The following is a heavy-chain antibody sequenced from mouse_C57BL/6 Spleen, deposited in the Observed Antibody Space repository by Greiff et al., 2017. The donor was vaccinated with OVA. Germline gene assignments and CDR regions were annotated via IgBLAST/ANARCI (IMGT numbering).Heavy chain of an antibody. CDR1: GFTFSDYG. V-gene: IGHV5-17*01. CDR2: ISSGSSTI. D-gene: IGHD4-1*02. CDR3: ARQLGGYWYFDV. Sequence: EVKVVESGGGLVKPGGSLKLSCAASGFTFSDYGMHWVRQAPEKGLEWVAYISSGSSTIYYADTVKGRFTISRDNAKNTLFLQMTSLRSEDTAMYYCARQLGGYWYFDVWGTGTTVTVSS. J-gene: IGHJ1*03.